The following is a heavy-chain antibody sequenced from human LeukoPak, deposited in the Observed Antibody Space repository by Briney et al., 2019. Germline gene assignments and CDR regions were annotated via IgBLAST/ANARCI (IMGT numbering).Heavy chain of an antibody. CDR3: ARASRVTTIPGTY. V-gene: IGHV4-59*01. D-gene: IGHD1-14*01. CDR2: IYNSGST. J-gene: IGHJ4*02. CDR1: GGSISNYY. Sequence: PSETLSLTCTVSGGSISNYYWSWIRQPPGKGLEWIGYIYNSGSTNYNPSLKSRVTISVDTSKNQFSLKLTSVTAADTAMYYCARASRVTTIPGTYWGQGTLVTVSS.